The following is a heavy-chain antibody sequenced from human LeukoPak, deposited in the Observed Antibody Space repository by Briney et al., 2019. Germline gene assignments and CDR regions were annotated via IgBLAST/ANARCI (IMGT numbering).Heavy chain of an antibody. CDR3: AGGYSYEVDY. Sequence: PSGTLSLTCSVSGGSISSYYWSWIRQPPGKGLEWIGYIYYSGSTNYNPSLKSRVTISVDTSKNQFSLKLSSVTAADTAVYYCAGGYSYEVDYWGQGTLVTVSS. V-gene: IGHV4-59*01. J-gene: IGHJ4*02. CDR2: IYYSGST. D-gene: IGHD5-18*01. CDR1: GGSISSYY.